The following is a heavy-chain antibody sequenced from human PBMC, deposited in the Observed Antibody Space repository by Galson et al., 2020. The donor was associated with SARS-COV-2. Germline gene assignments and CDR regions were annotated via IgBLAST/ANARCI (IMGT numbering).Heavy chain of an antibody. CDR2: IWYDGSNK. D-gene: IGHD6-19*01. V-gene: IGHV3-33*01. Sequence: GESLKISCAASGFTFSSYGMHWVRQAPGKGLEWVAVIWYDGSNKYYADSVKGRFTISRDNSKNTLYLQMNSLRAEDTAVYYCAREGVIAVAGNAFDIWGQGTMVTVSS. J-gene: IGHJ3*02. CDR3: AREGVIAVAGNAFDI. CDR1: GFTFSSYG.